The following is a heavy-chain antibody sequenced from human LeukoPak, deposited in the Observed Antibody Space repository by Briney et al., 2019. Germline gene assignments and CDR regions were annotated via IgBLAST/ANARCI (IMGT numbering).Heavy chain of an antibody. Sequence: ASETLSLTCTVSGGSISSSSYFWGWIRQPPGKGLEWIGSIYYSGSTYYNPSLKSRVTLSVDTSKNQFSLKLSSVTAADTAVYYCARDLAVLGYFHFDYWGQGTLVTVSS. D-gene: IGHD3-22*01. J-gene: IGHJ4*02. CDR3: ARDLAVLGYFHFDY. V-gene: IGHV4-39*07. CDR1: GGSISSSSYF. CDR2: IYYSGST.